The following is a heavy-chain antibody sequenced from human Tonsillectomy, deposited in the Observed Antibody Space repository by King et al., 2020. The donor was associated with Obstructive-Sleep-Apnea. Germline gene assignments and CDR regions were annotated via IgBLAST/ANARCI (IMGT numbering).Heavy chain of an antibody. D-gene: IGHD5-12*01. CDR2: IYPGDSDT. CDR1: GYRFTNYW. Sequence: VQLVESGAEVKKPGESLKISCKGSGYRFTNYWIGWVRQMPGKGLEWMGIIYPGDSDTRYSPSFQGQVTIAADKSISTAYLQWSTLKASETALYYCTTGGSAYIDWFAPWGQGTLLTVSS. CDR3: TTGGSAYIDWFAP. V-gene: IGHV5-51*01. J-gene: IGHJ5*02.